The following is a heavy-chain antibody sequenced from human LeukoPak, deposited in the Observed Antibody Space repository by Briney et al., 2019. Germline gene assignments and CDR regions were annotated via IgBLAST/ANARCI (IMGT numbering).Heavy chain of an antibody. J-gene: IGHJ4*02. CDR1: GFTFSSYG. Sequence: GGSLRLSCAASGFTFSSYGMHWVRQAPGKGLEWVAVISYDGSNKYYADSVKGRFTISRDNSKNTLYLQMNSLRAEDTAVYYCAREAPLFRDYDYVWGSYRSLALDYWGQGTLVTVSS. CDR2: ISYDGSNK. D-gene: IGHD3-16*02. CDR3: AREAPLFRDYDYVWGSYRSLALDY. V-gene: IGHV3-30*03.